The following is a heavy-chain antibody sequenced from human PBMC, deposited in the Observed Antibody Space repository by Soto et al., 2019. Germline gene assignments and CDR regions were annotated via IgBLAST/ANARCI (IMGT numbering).Heavy chain of an antibody. V-gene: IGHV3-7*01. J-gene: IGHJ4*02. Sequence: VQLVESGGDLVQPGGSLRLSCAASGFTFSNYWMSWVRQAPGKGLEWVANIKQDGSETHYVGSVKGRFTISRDNAKNSLYLQMNSLRAEDTAVYSCAAEGGYCSPTSCYFDFWGQGTLVTVSS. D-gene: IGHD2-2*01. CDR2: IKQDGSET. CDR1: GFTFSNYW. CDR3: AAEGGYCSPTSCYFDF.